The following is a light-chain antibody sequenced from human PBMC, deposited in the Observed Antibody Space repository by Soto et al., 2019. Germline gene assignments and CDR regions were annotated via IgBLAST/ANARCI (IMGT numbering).Light chain of an antibody. Sequence: DIQMTQSPSTLSASVGDRVTITCRASQSISGWLDWYQQKPGKAPNLLISDDSSLESGVPSRFSGSGSGPEFTLSIRGLQPDDFATYCCQQYSSYSSFGQGTKLEIK. V-gene: IGKV1-5*01. J-gene: IGKJ2*01. CDR3: QQYSSYSS. CDR1: QSISGW. CDR2: DDS.